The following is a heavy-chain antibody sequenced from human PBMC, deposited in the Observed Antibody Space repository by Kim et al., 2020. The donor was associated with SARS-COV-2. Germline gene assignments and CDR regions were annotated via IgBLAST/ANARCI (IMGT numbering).Heavy chain of an antibody. Sequence: SETLSLTCAVYGGSFSGYYWSWIRQPPGKGLEWIGEINHSGSTNYNPSLKSRVTISVDTSKNQFSLKLSSVTAADTAVYYCARDADSSGYTSDYWGQGTLVTVSS. CDR3: ARDADSSGYTSDY. CDR1: GGSFSGYY. J-gene: IGHJ4*02. D-gene: IGHD3-22*01. CDR2: INHSGST. V-gene: IGHV4-34*01.